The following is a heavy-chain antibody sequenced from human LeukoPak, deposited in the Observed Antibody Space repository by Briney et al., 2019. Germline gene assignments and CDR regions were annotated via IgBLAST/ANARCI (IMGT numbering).Heavy chain of an antibody. Sequence: SETLSLTCTVSGGSISSGGYYWSWIRQHPGKGLEWIGYIYYGGSTYYNPSLKSRVTISVDTSKNQFSLKLSSVTAADTAVYYCARDFYGDYGFCAFDIWGQGTMVTVSS. CDR3: ARDFYGDYGFCAFDI. V-gene: IGHV4-31*03. CDR2: IYYGGST. D-gene: IGHD4-17*01. J-gene: IGHJ3*02. CDR1: GGSISSGGYY.